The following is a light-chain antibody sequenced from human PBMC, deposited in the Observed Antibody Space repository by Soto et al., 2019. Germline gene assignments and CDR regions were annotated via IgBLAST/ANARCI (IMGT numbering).Light chain of an antibody. CDR1: QGISNY. J-gene: IGKJ4*01. CDR3: QKYNSAPPLT. Sequence: DIQMAQSPSSLSASVGDRVTITCRASQGISNYLAWYQQKPGKVPKLLIYAASTLQSGVPSRFSGSGSGTDFTLTISSLQPEDVATYYCQKYNSAPPLTFGGGTKVEIK. V-gene: IGKV1-27*01. CDR2: AAS.